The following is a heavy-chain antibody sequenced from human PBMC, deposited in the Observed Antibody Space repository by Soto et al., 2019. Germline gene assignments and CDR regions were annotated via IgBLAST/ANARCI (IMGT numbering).Heavy chain of an antibody. Sequence: TSETLSLTCTVSGGSISSSSYYWGWIRQPPGKGLEWIGSINHSGSTNYNPSLKSRVTISVDTSKNQFSLKLTSVTAADTAVYYCARDKITGLFDYWGQGTLVTVSS. CDR1: GGSISSSSYY. V-gene: IGHV4-39*07. J-gene: IGHJ4*02. CDR2: INHSGST. CDR3: ARDKITGLFDY. D-gene: IGHD2-8*02.